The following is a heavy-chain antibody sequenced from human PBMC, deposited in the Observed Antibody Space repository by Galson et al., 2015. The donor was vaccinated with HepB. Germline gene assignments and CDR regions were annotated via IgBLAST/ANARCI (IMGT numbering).Heavy chain of an antibody. CDR1: GFKITDYY. CDR2: VSESGRTR. Sequence: SLRLSCAASGFKITDYYMTWIRQAPGKGLEWISHVSESGRTRYYADSVKGRFAISRDNAKNSLVLQMNGLRGEDTAVYFCARVNATSGLDYWGRGTLVTVSS. V-gene: IGHV3-11*01. D-gene: IGHD2-2*01. J-gene: IGHJ4*02. CDR3: ARVNATSGLDY.